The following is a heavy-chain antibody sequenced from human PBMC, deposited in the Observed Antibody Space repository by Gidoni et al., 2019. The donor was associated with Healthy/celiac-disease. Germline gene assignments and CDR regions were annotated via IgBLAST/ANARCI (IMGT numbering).Heavy chain of an antibody. CDR1: GGSFSGYY. D-gene: IGHD3-9*01. Sequence: QVQLQQWGAGLLKPSETLSLTCAVYGGSFSGYYWSWIRQPPGKGLEWIGEINHSGSTNYTPSLKSRVTISVDTSKNQFSLKLSSVTAADTAVYYCARAASLYDILTGYYTYYFDYWGQGTLVTVSS. CDR2: INHSGST. V-gene: IGHV4-34*01. CDR3: ARAASLYDILTGYYTYYFDY. J-gene: IGHJ4*02.